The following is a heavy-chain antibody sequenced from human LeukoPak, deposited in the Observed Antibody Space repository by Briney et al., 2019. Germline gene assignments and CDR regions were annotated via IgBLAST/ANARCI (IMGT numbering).Heavy chain of an antibody. D-gene: IGHD2-2*01. J-gene: IGHJ5*02. CDR3: ARFGSTSGRGFDP. Sequence: SETLSLTCAVSGYSTSSGYNWGWIRQPPGKGLEWIGTLSHSGSTYYNPSLKSRITMTMDTSKNQFSLQLTSVTAADTAVYFCARFGSTSGRGFDPWGQGTLVTVSS. V-gene: IGHV4-38-2*01. CDR1: GYSTSSGYN. CDR2: LSHSGST.